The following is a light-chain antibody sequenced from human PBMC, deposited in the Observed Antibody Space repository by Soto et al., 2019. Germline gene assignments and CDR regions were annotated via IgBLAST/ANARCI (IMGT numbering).Light chain of an antibody. J-gene: IGKJ1*01. CDR1: QSVXSR. CDR3: QQYNSYPTWT. V-gene: IGKV1-5*03. Sequence: IQLTQCPSLLSASVGDRVTITCRASQSVXSRFAWYEQKPGKAPQVLSXTPSSLQSGVPLRFRGSGSGREFTLTISGLQPEDFATSYCQQYNSYPTWTFGQGTKVDIK. CDR2: TPS.